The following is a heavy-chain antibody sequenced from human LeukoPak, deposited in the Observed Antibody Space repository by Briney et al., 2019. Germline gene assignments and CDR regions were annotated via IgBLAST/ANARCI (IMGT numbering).Heavy chain of an antibody. CDR3: AREHGKKVDGTGWFDP. J-gene: IGHJ5*02. CDR2: INPNSGGT. D-gene: IGHD6-19*01. V-gene: IGHV1-2*02. Sequence: ASVKVSCKASGYTFTGYYMHWVRQAPGQGLEWMGWINPNSGGTNYAQKFQGRVTMTRDTSISTAYMELSRLRSDDTAVYYCAREHGKKVDGTGWFDPWGQGTLVTVSS. CDR1: GYTFTGYY.